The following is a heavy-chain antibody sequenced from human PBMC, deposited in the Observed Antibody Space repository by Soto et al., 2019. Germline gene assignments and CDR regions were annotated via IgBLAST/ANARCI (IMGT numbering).Heavy chain of an antibody. CDR2: INSNGSST. CDR1: GFTFSSYW. J-gene: IGHJ4*02. D-gene: IGHD6-6*01. CDR3: ARSDGYSSSPVDY. V-gene: IGHV3-74*01. Sequence: TGGSLRLSCAASGFTFSSYWMHWVRQAPGKGLVWVSRINSNGSSTSYADSVKGRFTISRDNAKNTLYLQMNSLRAEDTAVYYCARSDGYSSSPVDYWGQGTLVTVSS.